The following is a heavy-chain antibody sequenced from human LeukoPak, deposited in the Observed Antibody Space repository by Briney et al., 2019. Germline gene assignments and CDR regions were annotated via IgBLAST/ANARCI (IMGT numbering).Heavy chain of an antibody. V-gene: IGHV4-34*01. J-gene: IGHJ5*02. Sequence: SETLSLTCAVYGGSFSGYYWSWIRQPPGKGLEWIGEINHSGSTNYHPSLKSRVTISVDTSKNQFSLKLSSVTAADTAVYYCARAKGSGSYFNCFDPWGQGTLVTVSS. D-gene: IGHD3-10*01. CDR3: ARAKGSGSYFNCFDP. CDR1: GGSFSGYY. CDR2: INHSGST.